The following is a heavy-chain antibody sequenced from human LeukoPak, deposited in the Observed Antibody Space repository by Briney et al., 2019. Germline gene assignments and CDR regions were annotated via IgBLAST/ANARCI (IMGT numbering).Heavy chain of an antibody. CDR1: GFTFSSYA. CDR3: AKVPGYCSGGSCYSHYYYYYMDV. CDR2: ISVSGGST. J-gene: IGHJ6*03. D-gene: IGHD2-15*01. Sequence: GGSLRLSCAASGFTFSSYAMSWVRPAPGKGLEWVSAISVSGGSTYYADSVKGRFTISRDNSKNTLYLQMNSLRAEDTAVYYCAKVPGYCSGGSCYSHYYYYYMDVWGKGTTVTVSS. V-gene: IGHV3-23*01.